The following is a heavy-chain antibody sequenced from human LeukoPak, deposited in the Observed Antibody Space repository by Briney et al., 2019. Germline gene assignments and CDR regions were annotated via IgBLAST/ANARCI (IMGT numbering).Heavy chain of an antibody. CDR2: IYSGGST. V-gene: IGHV3-66*01. J-gene: IGHJ4*02. D-gene: IGHD6-19*01. Sequence: PGGSLRLSCAASGFLVSSNYMSWVRQAPGKGLEWVSVIYSGGSTYYADSVKGRFTISRDNSKNTLYLQMNSLRAEDTAVYYCARDPAGYSSGWYYSDYWGQGTLVTVSS. CDR1: GFLVSSNY. CDR3: ARDPAGYSSGWYYSDY.